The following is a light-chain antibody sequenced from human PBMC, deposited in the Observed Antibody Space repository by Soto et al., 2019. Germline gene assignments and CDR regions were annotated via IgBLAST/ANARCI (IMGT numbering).Light chain of an antibody. CDR1: NSNIGNRP. V-gene: IGLV1-47*01. CDR3: LTWDDSLRGWV. J-gene: IGLJ3*02. Sequence: QSVLTQPPSASGTPGQRVTISCSGGNSNIGNRPVHWFQQLPGTAPTLLIYKDLQRPSGVPDRFSGSKSGTTASLAISGLRSDDEADYYCLTWDDSLRGWVFGGGTKVTVL. CDR2: KDL.